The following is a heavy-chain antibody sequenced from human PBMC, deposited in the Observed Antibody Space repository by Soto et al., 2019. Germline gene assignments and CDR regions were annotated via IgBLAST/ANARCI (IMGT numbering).Heavy chain of an antibody. CDR2: IYWDNDK. CDR1: GFSLSTSGVG. V-gene: IGHV2-5*02. J-gene: IGHJ4*02. D-gene: IGHD1-26*01. CDR3: THKCGSYFNFDY. Sequence: QITLKESGPTLVKPTQTLTLTCTFSGFSLSTSGVGVGWIRQPPGKALEWLALIYWDNDKRYSPSLKSRLTITKDTTKNQVVLTMTSMDPVDTATYYCTHKCGSYFNFDYWGQGTLVTVSS.